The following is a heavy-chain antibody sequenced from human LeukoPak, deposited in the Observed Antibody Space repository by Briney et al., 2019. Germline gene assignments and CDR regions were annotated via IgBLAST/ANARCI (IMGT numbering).Heavy chain of an antibody. D-gene: IGHD6-19*01. CDR3: GEDYSRGWPENWFGP. CDR2: ISGSGGST. Sequence: GASLRLSCAASGFTFSSYAMSWVRQAPGKGLEWVSAISGSGGSTYYADSVKGRFTISRDNSKNTLYLQMNSLRAEDTAAYYCGEDYSRGWPENWFGPWGQGTLV. CDR1: GFTFSSYA. V-gene: IGHV3-23*01. J-gene: IGHJ5*02.